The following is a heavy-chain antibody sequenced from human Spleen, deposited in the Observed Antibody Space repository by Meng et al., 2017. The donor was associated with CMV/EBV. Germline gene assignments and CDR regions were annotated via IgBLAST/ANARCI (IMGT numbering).Heavy chain of an antibody. CDR3: ASGVDTAMVFRSGGMDV. D-gene: IGHD5-18*01. V-gene: IGHV4-34*01. CDR2: IYYSGST. J-gene: IGHJ6*02. Sequence: SETLSLTCAVYGASFSGYYWSWIRQPPGKGLEWIGSIYYSGSTYYNPSLKSRVTISVDTSKNQFSLKLSSVTAADTAVYYCASGVDTAMVFRSGGMDVWGQGTTVTVSS. CDR1: GASFSGYY.